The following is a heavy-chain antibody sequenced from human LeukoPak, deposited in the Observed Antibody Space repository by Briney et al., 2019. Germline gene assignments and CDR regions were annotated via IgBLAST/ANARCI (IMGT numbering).Heavy chain of an antibody. J-gene: IGHJ5*02. CDR3: ARQAGVT. V-gene: IGHV3-7*01. CDR1: GFSINNYL. Sequence: GGSLRLSCAVSGFSINNYLMTWYRQAPGKGLECVAHIKGDASEKYYLDSVKGRFTISRDNAKNSLYLQMNSLRAEDTAVYYCARQAGVTWGQGTLVTVSS. D-gene: IGHD6-19*01. CDR2: IKGDASEK.